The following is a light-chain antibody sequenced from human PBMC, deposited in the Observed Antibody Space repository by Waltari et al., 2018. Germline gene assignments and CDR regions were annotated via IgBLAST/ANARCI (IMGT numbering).Light chain of an antibody. CDR1: SSDIGNYNY. CDR3: SSYISSDTLEL. CDR2: DVS. V-gene: IGLV2-14*03. J-gene: IGLJ2*01. Sequence: HSALTQPASVSGSPGQSITISCTGTSSDIGNYNYVSWYQQHPGKAPKLMIFDVSNRPLGVSDRFSGSKSGNTASLTISGLQAEDEADYYCSSYISSDTLELFGGGTSLTVL.